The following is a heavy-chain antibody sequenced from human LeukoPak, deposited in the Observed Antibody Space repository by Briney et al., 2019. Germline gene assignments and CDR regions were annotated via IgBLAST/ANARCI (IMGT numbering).Heavy chain of an antibody. CDR2: ISYDGSNK. CDR1: GFTFSSYA. CDR3: ARDRAVVVAALYYYYGMDV. J-gene: IGHJ6*04. V-gene: IGHV3-30*04. D-gene: IGHD2-15*01. Sequence: GRSLRLSCAASGFTFSSYAMHWVRQAPGKGLEWVAVISYDGSNKYYADSVKGRFTISRDNSKNTLYLQMNSLRAEDTAVYYCARDRAVVVAALYYYYGMDVWGKGTTVTVSS.